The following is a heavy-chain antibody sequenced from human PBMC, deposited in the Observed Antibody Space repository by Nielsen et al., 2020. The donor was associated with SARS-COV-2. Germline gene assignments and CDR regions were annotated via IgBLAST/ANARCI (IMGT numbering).Heavy chain of an antibody. CDR2: INWNGGST. CDR3: ARGGIAAAGTQFDP. V-gene: IGHV3-20*01. Sequence: GESLKISCAASAFTFDDYGMSCVRQAPGKGLDWVSGINWNGGSTGYADSVKGRFTISRDNAKNSLYLQMNSLRAEDTALYHCARGGIAAAGTQFDPWGQGTLVTVSS. J-gene: IGHJ5*02. D-gene: IGHD6-13*01. CDR1: AFTFDDYG.